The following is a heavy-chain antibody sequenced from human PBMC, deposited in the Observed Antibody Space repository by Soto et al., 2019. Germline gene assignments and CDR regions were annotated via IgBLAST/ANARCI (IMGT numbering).Heavy chain of an antibody. V-gene: IGHV3-9*02. D-gene: IGHD3-10*01. Sequence: HPGGSLRLSCIASAFTSRNYAMHWVRQAPGKGLEWVSGFDFNSGRVGYADSVKGRFTISRDNAKNSLSLEMNSLRVEDTALYYCTKDLVPGGADVWGQGTTVTVSS. CDR1: AFTSRNYA. J-gene: IGHJ6*02. CDR2: FDFNSGRV. CDR3: TKDLVPGGADV.